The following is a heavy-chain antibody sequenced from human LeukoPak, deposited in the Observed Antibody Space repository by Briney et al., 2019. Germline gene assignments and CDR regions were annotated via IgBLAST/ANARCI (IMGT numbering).Heavy chain of an antibody. CDR1: GYTFTGYY. CDR2: INPNSGGT. J-gene: IGHJ5*02. D-gene: IGHD5-12*01. Sequence: ASVKVSCKASGYTFTGYYMHWVRQAPGQGLEWMGWINPNSGGTNYAQKFQGRATMTRDTSISTAYMELSRLRSDDTAVYYCARAHLVATIASNWFDPWGQGTLVTVSS. CDR3: ARAHLVATIASNWFDP. V-gene: IGHV1-2*02.